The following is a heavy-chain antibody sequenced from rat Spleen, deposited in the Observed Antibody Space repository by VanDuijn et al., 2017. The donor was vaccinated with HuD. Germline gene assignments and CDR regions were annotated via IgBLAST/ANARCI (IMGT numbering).Heavy chain of an antibody. CDR3: TREGGY. Sequence: EVQLVESGGGLVQPGRSLKLSCVASGFTFNNYWMTWIRQAPGKGLEWIASITNGGGRTYYPDSVKGRFTISRDNAKSTLYLQMNSLRSEDTATYYCTREGGYWGQGVMVTVSS. V-gene: IGHV5-31*01. CDR2: ITNGGGRT. J-gene: IGHJ2*01. CDR1: GFTFNNYW.